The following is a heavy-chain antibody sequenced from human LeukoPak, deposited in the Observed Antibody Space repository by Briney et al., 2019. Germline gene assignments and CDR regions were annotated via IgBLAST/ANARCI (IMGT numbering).Heavy chain of an antibody. J-gene: IGHJ6*02. V-gene: IGHV3-74*01. CDR2: ITSDGSSI. CDR3: ARDLGYGMDV. Sequence: GGSLGLSCAASGFIFSRNWMHWVRQAPGKGLVWVSRITSDGSSITYADSVKGRFTISRDNAKNTLYLQMNSLRAEDTAVYYCARDLGYGMDVWGQGTTVTVSS. CDR1: GFIFSRNW. D-gene: IGHD7-27*01.